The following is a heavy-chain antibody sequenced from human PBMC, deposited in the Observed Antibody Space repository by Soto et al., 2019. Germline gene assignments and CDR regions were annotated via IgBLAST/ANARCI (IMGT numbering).Heavy chain of an antibody. CDR1: CGSFIGYY. V-gene: IGHV4-34*01. CDR2: INHSGST. J-gene: IGHJ4*02. CDR3: ARVESGEFDY. Sequence: SETLSLTCAFYCGSFIGYYWSWIRQPPGKGLEWIGEINHSGSTNYNPSLKSRVTISVDTSKNQFSLKLSSVTAADTAVYYCARVESGEFDYWGQGTLVTVSS.